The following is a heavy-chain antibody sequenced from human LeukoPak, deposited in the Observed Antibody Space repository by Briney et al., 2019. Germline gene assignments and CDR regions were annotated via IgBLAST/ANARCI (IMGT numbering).Heavy chain of an antibody. Sequence: KPSETLSLTCAVYGGSFSGYYWSWIRQPPGKGLEWIGEINHSGSTNYNPSLKSRVTMSVDTSKNQFSLKLSSVTAADTAVYYCARDSLRYFDWLPFDYWGQGTLVTVSS. CDR2: INHSGST. D-gene: IGHD3-9*01. CDR3: ARDSLRYFDWLPFDY. V-gene: IGHV4-34*01. J-gene: IGHJ4*02. CDR1: GGSFSGYY.